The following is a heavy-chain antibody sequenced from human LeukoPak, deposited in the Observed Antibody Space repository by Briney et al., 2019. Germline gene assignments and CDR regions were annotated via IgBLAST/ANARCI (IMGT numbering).Heavy chain of an antibody. CDR3: ARDADSSNEWGPFDP. CDR1: GDSVSSSAS. D-gene: IGHD1-26*01. J-gene: IGHJ5*02. Sequence: SQTPSLTCVISGDSVSSSASWNWIRQSPSRGLEWLGMTYYRSKWSSEYATSVKSRITINADTSKNQFSLQLDSVIPEDTAVYYCARDADSSNEWGPFDPWGQGILVTVSS. CDR2: TYYRSKWSS. V-gene: IGHV6-1*01.